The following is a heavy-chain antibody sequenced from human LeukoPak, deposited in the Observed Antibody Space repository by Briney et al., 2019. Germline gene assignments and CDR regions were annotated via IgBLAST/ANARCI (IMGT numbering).Heavy chain of an antibody. CDR3: AGRTDFVITY. V-gene: IGHV3-53*01. CDR1: AFTFSRSA. J-gene: IGHJ4*02. Sequence: GGSLRLSCAASAFTFSRSAMSWVRQAPGKGLEWVSGIYSGGATYYADSVKGRFTISRDNSQNTLYLQMNSLRAEDTAVYYCAGRTDFVITYWGQGTLVTVSS. CDR2: IYSGGAT. D-gene: IGHD5-24*01.